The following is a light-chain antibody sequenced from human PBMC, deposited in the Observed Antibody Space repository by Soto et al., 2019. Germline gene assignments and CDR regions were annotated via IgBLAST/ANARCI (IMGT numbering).Light chain of an antibody. Sequence: EIVLTQSPGTLSLSPGERATLSCRASQSVSSSYLAGYQQKPGQAPRLLIYGASSRATGIPDRFSGSGSRTDFTLTIRKLEPEDFAVYYCQQYGSSPWTFGQGTKVEMK. CDR2: GAS. CDR1: QSVSSSY. V-gene: IGKV3-20*01. CDR3: QQYGSSPWT. J-gene: IGKJ1*01.